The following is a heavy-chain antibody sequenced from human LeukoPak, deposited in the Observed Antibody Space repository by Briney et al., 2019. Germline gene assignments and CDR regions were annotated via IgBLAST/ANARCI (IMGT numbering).Heavy chain of an antibody. J-gene: IGHJ5*02. CDR1: GYTFTSYA. CDR2: INAGNGNT. V-gene: IGHV1-3*01. Sequence: ASVKVSCKASGYTFTSYAMHWVRQAPGQRLERMGWINAGNGNTKYSQKFQGRVTITRDTSASTAYMELSSLRSEDTAVYYCARGRYIVRGVIMFDPWGQGTLVTVSS. CDR3: ARGRYIVRGVIMFDP. D-gene: IGHD3-10*01.